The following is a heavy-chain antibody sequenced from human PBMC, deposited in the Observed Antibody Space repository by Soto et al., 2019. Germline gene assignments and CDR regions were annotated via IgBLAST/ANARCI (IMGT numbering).Heavy chain of an antibody. Sequence: GGSLRLSCAGSGFTFSSYSMNWVRQAPGKGLEWVSYISSSSSTIYYADSVKGRFTISRDNAKNSLYLQMNSLRDEDTAVYYCAREDGYSYGRSYYYYGMDVWGQGTTVTVSS. D-gene: IGHD5-18*01. V-gene: IGHV3-48*02. CDR2: ISSSSSTI. CDR1: GFTFSSYS. CDR3: AREDGYSYGRSYYYYGMDV. J-gene: IGHJ6*02.